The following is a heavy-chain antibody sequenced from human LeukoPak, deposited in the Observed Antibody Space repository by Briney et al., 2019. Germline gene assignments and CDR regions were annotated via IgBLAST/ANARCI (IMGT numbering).Heavy chain of an antibody. J-gene: IGHJ5*02. V-gene: IGHV3-23*01. Sequence: GGSLRPSCAASGFTFRSNAMSWVRQAPGKGLEWVSTISGSGGSTYYADSVKGRFTVSRDNSKNTPYLQMSSLRAEDTAVYYCAKIVGSPNPWGQGTLVTVSS. D-gene: IGHD2-15*01. CDR2: ISGSGGST. CDR1: GFTFRSNA. CDR3: AKIVGSPNP.